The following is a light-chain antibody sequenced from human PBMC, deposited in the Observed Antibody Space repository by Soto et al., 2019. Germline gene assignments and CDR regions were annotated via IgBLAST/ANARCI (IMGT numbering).Light chain of an antibody. J-gene: IGLJ1*01. CDR3: SSYAGTNNLGV. Sequence: QSALTQPASVSGSPGQSITISCTGTSSDVGSYNLVSWYQQHPGKAPKLMIYEGSKRPSGVSNRFSGSKSGNTASLTVSGLQAEDEADYYCSSYAGTNNLGVFGTGTKVTVL. V-gene: IGLV2-14*02. CDR2: EGS. CDR1: SSDVGSYNL.